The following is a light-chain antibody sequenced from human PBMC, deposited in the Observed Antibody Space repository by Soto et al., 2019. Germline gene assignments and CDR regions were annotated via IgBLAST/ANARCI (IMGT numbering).Light chain of an antibody. CDR3: QQYNNWPPWT. Sequence: EIVMTQSPATLSVSRGERATLSCRASQSVSGNLAWYQQKPGQAPSLLIYGASTRATGIPARFSGSGSGTEFTLTISSLQSEDFAVYYCQQYNNWPPWTFGQGTKVEIK. CDR2: GAS. J-gene: IGKJ1*01. V-gene: IGKV3-15*01. CDR1: QSVSGN.